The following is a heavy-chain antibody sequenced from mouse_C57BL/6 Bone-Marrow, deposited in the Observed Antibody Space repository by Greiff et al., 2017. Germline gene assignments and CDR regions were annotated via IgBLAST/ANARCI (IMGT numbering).Heavy chain of an antibody. CDR3: ARLTTVLYWYFDV. D-gene: IGHD1-1*01. Sequence: DVKLVESGGDLVNPGGSLKLSCAASGFTFSSYGMSWVRQTPDKRLEWVATISSGGSYTYYPDSVKGRFTISRDNAKNTLYLQMSSLKSEDTAMYYCARLTTVLYWYFDVWGTGTTVTVSS. CDR1: GFTFSSYG. CDR2: ISSGGSYT. V-gene: IGHV5-6*02. J-gene: IGHJ1*03.